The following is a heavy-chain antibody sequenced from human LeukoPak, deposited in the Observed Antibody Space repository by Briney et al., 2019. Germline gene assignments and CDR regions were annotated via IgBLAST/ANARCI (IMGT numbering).Heavy chain of an antibody. CDR2: IYYSGST. J-gene: IGHJ3*02. D-gene: IGHD3-22*01. Sequence: PSETLSLTCTVSGGSISSHYWSWIRQPPGKGLEWIGYIYYSGSTNYNPSLKSRVTISVDTSKNQFSLKLSSVTAADTAVYYCARSTYYDSSGIDAFDIWGQGTMVTVSS. CDR1: GGSISSHY. V-gene: IGHV4-59*11. CDR3: ARSTYYDSSGIDAFDI.